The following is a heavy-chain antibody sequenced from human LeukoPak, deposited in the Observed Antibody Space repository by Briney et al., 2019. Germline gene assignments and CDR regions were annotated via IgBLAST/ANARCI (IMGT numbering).Heavy chain of an antibody. V-gene: IGHV3-9*01. CDR2: ISWNGDNI. Sequence: GGSLRLSCAASGFTFRNYAMHWVRHVPGKGPEWVPGISWNGDNIGYADSVKGRFTISRDNAKNTLHLQMDSLRAEDTAVYYCARSDWLDSWGQGTLVIVSS. CDR1: GFTFRNYA. J-gene: IGHJ5*01. CDR3: ARSDWLDS.